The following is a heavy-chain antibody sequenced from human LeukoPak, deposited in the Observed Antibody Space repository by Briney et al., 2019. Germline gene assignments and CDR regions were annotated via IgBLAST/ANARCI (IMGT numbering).Heavy chain of an antibody. CDR3: ARMLRGSSWPGTPDYYYGMDV. D-gene: IGHD6-13*01. CDR1: GDPVNSYY. J-gene: IGHJ6*02. CDR2: IYYSGST. Sequence: PSETLSLTCSVSGDPVNSYYWSWIRQPPGKGLEWIWYIYYSGSTNYNPSLKSRVTISVDTSKKQFSMKLTSVTAADTAVYYCARMLRGSSWPGTPDYYYGMDVWGQGTTVTVSS. V-gene: IGHV4-59*02.